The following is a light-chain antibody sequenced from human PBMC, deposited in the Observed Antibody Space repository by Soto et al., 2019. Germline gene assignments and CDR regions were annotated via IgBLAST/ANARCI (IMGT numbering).Light chain of an antibody. CDR3: QTWGTDVSV. V-gene: IGLV4-69*01. CDR2: LNSDGSH. J-gene: IGLJ7*01. CDR1: SGHSSYA. Sequence: QLVLNQWPSASASLGASVKLTCTLSSGHSSYAIAWHQQQPEKGPRFLMRLNSDGSHNKGYGIPDRFSGSNSGAERYLTISSLQSEDEADYYCQTWGTDVSVFGGGTQLTVL.